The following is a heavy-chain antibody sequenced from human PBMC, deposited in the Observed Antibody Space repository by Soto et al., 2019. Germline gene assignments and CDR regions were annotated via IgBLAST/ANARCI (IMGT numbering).Heavy chain of an antibody. CDR2: IKQDGSER. V-gene: IGHV3-7*01. CDR1: GFTFSSYW. CDR3: ASLMWYDNHGRVKGFDY. J-gene: IGHJ4*02. Sequence: GGSLRLSCAASGFTFSSYWMSWVRQAPGKGLEWVANIKQDGSERYYVDSVKGRFTVSRDNAKNSLYLQMSSLRAEDTAVYYCASLMWYDNHGRVKGFDYWGQGT. D-gene: IGHD3-22*01.